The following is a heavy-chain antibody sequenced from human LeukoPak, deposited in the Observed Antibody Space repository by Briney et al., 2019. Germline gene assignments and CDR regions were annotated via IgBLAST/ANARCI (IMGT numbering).Heavy chain of an antibody. D-gene: IGHD1-26*01. CDR1: RFTFDDYA. J-gene: IGHJ4*02. V-gene: IGHV3-43D*03. CDR3: AKASGTYLYYFDY. Sequence: GGSLRLSCAASRFTFDDYAMHWVRQAPGKGLEWASLISWDGGSTYYADSVKGRFTFSRDNSKNSLYLQMNSLRAEDTALYYCAKASGTYLYYFDYWGQGTLVTVSS. CDR2: ISWDGGST.